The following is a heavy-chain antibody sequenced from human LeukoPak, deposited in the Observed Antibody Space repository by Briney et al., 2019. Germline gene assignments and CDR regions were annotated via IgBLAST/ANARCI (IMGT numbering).Heavy chain of an antibody. CDR2: IYSGGGT. Sequence: GGSLRLSCAASGFTVSSNYMSWVRQAPGKGLEWVSVIYSGGGTYYADSVKGRFTISRDNSKNTLYLQMKSLRAEDTAVYYCAREARYFDWLLLGGSFDYWGQGTLVTVSS. J-gene: IGHJ4*02. D-gene: IGHD3-9*01. CDR1: GFTVSSNY. V-gene: IGHV3-66*01. CDR3: AREARYFDWLLLGGSFDY.